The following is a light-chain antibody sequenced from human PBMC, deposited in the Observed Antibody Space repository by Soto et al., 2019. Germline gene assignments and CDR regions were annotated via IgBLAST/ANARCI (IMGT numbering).Light chain of an antibody. Sequence: EIVMTQSPATLSVSPGERATLSCRASQYIGSNLAWYQQKPGQAPRLLIYGASTRATGIPARFSGSGSGTEFTLTISSLQSEDFAVHYCEQYNNWPITFGQGTRLEIK. CDR2: GAS. V-gene: IGKV3-15*01. CDR1: QYIGSN. J-gene: IGKJ5*01. CDR3: EQYNNWPIT.